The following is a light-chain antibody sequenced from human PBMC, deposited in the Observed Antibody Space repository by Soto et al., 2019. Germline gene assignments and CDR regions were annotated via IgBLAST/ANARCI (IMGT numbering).Light chain of an antibody. CDR1: QSVSSN. J-gene: IGKJ4*01. Sequence: IVMTQSPSTLSVSPGERATLSCRASQSVSSNLAWYQQKPGQAPRLLIYGASTRATGIPARFSGSGSGTEFTLTISSLQSEDFAVYYCQQYSTWPPALTFGGGTKVDIK. CDR2: GAS. V-gene: IGKV3-15*01. CDR3: QQYSTWPPALT.